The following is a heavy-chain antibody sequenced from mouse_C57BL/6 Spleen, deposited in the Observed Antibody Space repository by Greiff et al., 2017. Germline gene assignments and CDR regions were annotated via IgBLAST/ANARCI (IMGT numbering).Heavy chain of an antibody. V-gene: IGHV1-26*01. CDR2: INPNNGGT. J-gene: IGHJ4*01. CDR1: GYTFTDYY. Sequence: EVKLQQSGPELVKPGASVKISCKASGYTFTDYYMNWVKQSHGKSLEWIGDINPNNGGTSYNQKFKGKATLTVDKSSSTAYMELRSLTSEDSAVYYCARGGGSSSSYAMDYWGQGTSVTVSS. D-gene: IGHD1-1*01. CDR3: ARGGGSSSSYAMDY.